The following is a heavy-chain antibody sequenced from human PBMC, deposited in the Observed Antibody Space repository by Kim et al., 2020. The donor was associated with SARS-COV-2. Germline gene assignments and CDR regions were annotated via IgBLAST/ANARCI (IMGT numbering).Heavy chain of an antibody. CDR2: ISWNSGSI. CDR3: AKDSSSSPASFDY. Sequence: GGSLRLSCAASGFTFGDYTMHWVRQAPGKGLEWVSGISWNSGSIGYADSVKGRFTISRDNAKNSLYLQMNSLRAEDTALYYCAKDSSSSPASFDYWGHGTLVTASS. CDR1: GFTFGDYT. D-gene: IGHD6-6*01. V-gene: IGHV3-9*01. J-gene: IGHJ4*01.